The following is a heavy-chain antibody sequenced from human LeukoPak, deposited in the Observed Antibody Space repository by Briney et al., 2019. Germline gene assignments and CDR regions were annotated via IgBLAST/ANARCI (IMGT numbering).Heavy chain of an antibody. CDR2: IYYSGST. D-gene: IGHD3-10*01. CDR1: GGSISSYY. J-gene: IGHJ4*02. Sequence: PSETLSLTCTVSGGSISSYYWNWIRQSPGKGLEWIGHIYYSGSTNYNPSLKSRVTISIDTFMNQFSLKLSSVTAADTAVYYCARGSYYFGSGTYYPNDYWGQGILVTVSS. V-gene: IGHV4-59*01. CDR3: ARGSYYFGSGTYYPNDY.